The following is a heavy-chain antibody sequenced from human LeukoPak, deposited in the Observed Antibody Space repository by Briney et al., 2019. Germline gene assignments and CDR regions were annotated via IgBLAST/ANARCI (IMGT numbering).Heavy chain of an antibody. D-gene: IGHD3-9*01. V-gene: IGHV1-69*13. CDR1: GGTFSSYA. J-gene: IGHJ6*04. Sequence: GASVKVSCKASGGTFSSYAISWVRQAPGQGLEWMGGIIPIFGTANYAQKFQGRVTITADESTSTAYMELSSLRSEDTAVYYCVVGDDILTGYPTDPDYYYYCGMDVWGKGTTVTVSS. CDR2: IIPIFGTA. CDR3: VVGDDILTGYPTDPDYYYYCGMDV.